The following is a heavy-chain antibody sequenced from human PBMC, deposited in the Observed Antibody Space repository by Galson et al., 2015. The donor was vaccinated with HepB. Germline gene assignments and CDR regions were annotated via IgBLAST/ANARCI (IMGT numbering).Heavy chain of an antibody. D-gene: IGHD3-3*01. J-gene: IGHJ4*02. CDR1: GFTFSSYA. CDR3: AKSIWLLEWLLGLSFDY. CDR2: ISGSGGST. V-gene: IGHV3-23*01. Sequence: SLRLSCAASGFTFSSYAMSWVRQAPGKGLEWVSAISGSGGSTYYADSVKGRFTISRDNSKNTLYLQMNSLRAEDTAVYYCAKSIWLLEWLLGLSFDYWGQGTLVTVSS.